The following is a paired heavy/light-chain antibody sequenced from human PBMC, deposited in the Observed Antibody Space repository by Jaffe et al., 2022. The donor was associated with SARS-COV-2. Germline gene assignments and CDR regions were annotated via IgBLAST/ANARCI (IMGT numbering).Light chain of an antibody. J-gene: IGLJ1*01. CDR1: SSDVGGYDS. Sequence: QSALTQPASVSGSPGQSITISCTGTSSDVGGYDSVTWYQQHPGKAPKVIIFDVTTRPSGVSNRFSGSKSGTAASLTISGLQAEDEADYYCSSYTTSDTLVFGTGTKVTVL. CDR3: SSYTTSDTLV. CDR2: DVT. V-gene: IGLV2-14*03.
Heavy chain of an antibody. V-gene: IGHV3-23*01. CDR3: AKDRRVTAM. CDR1: GFTFSGYG. CDR2: ITSRGVDT. Sequence: EVQLLESGGGLVQPGGSLRLSCATSGFTFSGYGMTWVRQAPGKGLEWVSGITSRGVDTYYADSVKGRFIISRDIRKDTLYLQMNSLRADDTAVYYCAKDRRVTAMGGQGTLVTVSS. J-gene: IGHJ4*02. D-gene: IGHD2-21*02.